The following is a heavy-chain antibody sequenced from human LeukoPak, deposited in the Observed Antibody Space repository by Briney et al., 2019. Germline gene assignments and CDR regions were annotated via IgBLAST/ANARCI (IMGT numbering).Heavy chain of an antibody. J-gene: IGHJ4*02. CDR3: ASGHYYDSIPYY. CDR1: GGSISSYY. D-gene: IGHD3-22*01. CDR2: IYTSGST. V-gene: IGHV4-4*07. Sequence: SETLSLTCTVSGGSISSYYWSWIRQPAGKGLEWIGRIYTSGSTNYNPSLKSRVTMSVDTSKNQFSLNLSSVTAADTAVYYFASGHYYDSIPYYWGPRTLVTVSS.